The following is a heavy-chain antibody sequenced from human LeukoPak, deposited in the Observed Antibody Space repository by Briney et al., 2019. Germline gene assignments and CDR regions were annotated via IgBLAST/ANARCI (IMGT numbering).Heavy chain of an antibody. CDR3: ARHRGYSSSWPRYYYYYMDV. V-gene: IGHV4-34*01. CDR2: INHSGST. D-gene: IGHD6-13*01. Sequence: GSLRLSCAASGFTVSSNYMSWIRQPPGKGLEWIGEINHSGSTNYNPSLKSRVTISVDTSKNQFSLKLSSVTAADTAVYYCARHRGYSSSWPRYYYYYMDVWGKGTTVTISS. CDR1: GFTVSSNY. J-gene: IGHJ6*03.